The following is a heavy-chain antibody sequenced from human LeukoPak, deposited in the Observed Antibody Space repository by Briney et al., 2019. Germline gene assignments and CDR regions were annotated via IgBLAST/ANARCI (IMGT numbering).Heavy chain of an antibody. CDR1: GFTSSTYT. J-gene: IGHJ4*02. CDR3: ARDLWDH. V-gene: IGHV3-21*01. Sequence: KPGGSLRLSCAASGFTSSTYTMIWVRQAPGKGLEWVSSITSAGNFIYYADSLRGRFTVSRDNAKNSLYLQMNRLRAEDTAMYYCARDLWDHWGQGTLVTVSS. CDR2: ITSAGNFI.